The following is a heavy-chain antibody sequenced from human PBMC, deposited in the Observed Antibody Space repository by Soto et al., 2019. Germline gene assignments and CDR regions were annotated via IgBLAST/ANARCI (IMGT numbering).Heavy chain of an antibody. CDR3: ARPASDYYDSSGPVDI. V-gene: IGHV5-51*01. CDR1: GYTFTSFW. CDR2: IYPRDSDT. J-gene: IGHJ3*02. D-gene: IGHD3-22*01. Sequence: GESLKISCKGSGYTFTSFWIGWVRQMPGKGLEWMGIIYPRDSDTRYSPSFQGQVTISADKSISTAYLQWSRLKASDTAMYYCARPASDYYDSSGPVDIWGQGTMVTVS.